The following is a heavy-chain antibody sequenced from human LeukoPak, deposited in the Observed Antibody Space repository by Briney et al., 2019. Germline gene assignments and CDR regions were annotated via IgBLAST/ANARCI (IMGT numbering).Heavy chain of an antibody. V-gene: IGHV1-18*01. CDR1: GYTFTGYG. CDR3: AREHRGGWQQLVMYYYYGMDV. CDR2: ISAYNGNT. J-gene: IGHJ6*02. Sequence: ASVKVSCTASGYTFTGYGISWVRQAPGQGLEWMGWISAYNGNTNYAQKLQGRVTMTTDTSTSTAYMELRSLRSDETAVYYCAREHRGGWQQLVMYYYYGMDVWGQGTTVTVSS. D-gene: IGHD6-13*01.